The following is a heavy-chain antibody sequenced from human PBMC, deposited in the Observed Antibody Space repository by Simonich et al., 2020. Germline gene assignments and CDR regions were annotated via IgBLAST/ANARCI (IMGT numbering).Heavy chain of an antibody. CDR1: GFTFSSYW. Sequence: EVQLVESGGGLVQPGGSLRLSCAASGFTFSSYWMHGGRQAPGKGRRWVQSINRYGSSTNYADSVKGRFTITGDNAKNTLYLEMNSLRAEDTAVYYCAREAGDLWYFDLWGRGTLVTVSS. CDR3: AREAGDLWYFDL. CDR2: INRYGSST. V-gene: IGHV3-74*01. D-gene: IGHD7-27*01. J-gene: IGHJ2*01.